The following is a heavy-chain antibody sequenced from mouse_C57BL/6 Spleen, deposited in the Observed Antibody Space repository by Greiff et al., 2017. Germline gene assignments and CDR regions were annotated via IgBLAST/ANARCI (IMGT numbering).Heavy chain of an antibody. CDR1: GFTFSDYG. V-gene: IGHV5-17*01. D-gene: IGHD2-4*01. Sequence: EVMLVESGGGLVKPGGSLKLSCAASGFTFSDYGMHWVRQAPETGLEWVAYISSGSSTIYYADTVKGRFTISRDNAKNTLFLQMTRLRSEDTARYYCARERLRDAMDYWGQGTSVTVSS. CDR3: ARERLRDAMDY. J-gene: IGHJ4*01. CDR2: ISSGSSTI.